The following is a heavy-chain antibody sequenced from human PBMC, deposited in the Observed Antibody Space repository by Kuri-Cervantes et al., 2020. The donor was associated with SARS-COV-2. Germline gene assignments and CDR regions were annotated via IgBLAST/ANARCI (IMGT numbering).Heavy chain of an antibody. CDR3: ARASKRWYSSSLFNWFDP. CDR2: ISYDGSNK. Sequence: GESLKISCAASGFSFSSYGMSWVRQAPGKGLEWVAVISYDGSNKYYADSVKGRFTISRDNSKNTLYLQMNSLRAEDTAVYYCARASKRWYSSSLFNWFDPWGQRTLVTVSS. D-gene: IGHD6-6*01. CDR1: GFSFSSYG. V-gene: IGHV3-30*03. J-gene: IGHJ5*02.